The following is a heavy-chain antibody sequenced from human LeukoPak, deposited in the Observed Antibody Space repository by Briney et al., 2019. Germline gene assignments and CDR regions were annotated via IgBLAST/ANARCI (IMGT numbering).Heavy chain of an antibody. CDR3: ARRITGTTGRSPGNDY. V-gene: IGHV3-21*04. D-gene: IGHD1-7*01. CDR2: ISSSSSYI. Sequence: PGGSLRLSCAASGFTFSSYSMNWVRQAPGKGLEWVSSISSSSSYIYYADSVKGRFTISRDNAKNSLYLQMNSLRAEDTAVYYCARRITGTTGRSPGNDYWGQGTLVTVSS. J-gene: IGHJ4*02. CDR1: GFTFSSYS.